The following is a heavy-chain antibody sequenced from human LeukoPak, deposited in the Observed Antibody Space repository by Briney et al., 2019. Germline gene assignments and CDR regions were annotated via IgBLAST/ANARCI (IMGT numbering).Heavy chain of an antibody. D-gene: IGHD5-12*01. J-gene: IGHJ4*02. CDR3: ARDIGDIDDY. CDR1: GGSFSGYY. Sequence: SETLSLTCAVYGGSFSGYYWSWIRQPAGKGLEWIGRTYISGSTNYNPSLESRVTMSVDTSKNQFSLKLTSVTAADTAVYYRARDIGDIDDYWGQGSLVTVSS. V-gene: IGHV4-4*07. CDR2: TYISGST.